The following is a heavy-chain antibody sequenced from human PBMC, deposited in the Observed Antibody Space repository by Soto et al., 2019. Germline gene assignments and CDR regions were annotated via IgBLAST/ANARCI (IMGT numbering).Heavy chain of an antibody. CDR1: GFTFSSYW. CDR3: ARDSDFCGGYDGSRYYYGMDV. V-gene: IGHV3-7*05. Sequence: EVQLVESGGGLVQPGGSMSLSCAASGFTFSSYWMSWVRQAPGKGLEWVANIKQDGSEKYYVDSVKGRFTISRDIAKNALYRQMNSLRGEDTAVYYCARDSDFCGGYDGSRYYYGMDVCGQGTTVTVSS. CDR2: IKQDGSEK. J-gene: IGHJ6*02. D-gene: IGHD3-3*01.